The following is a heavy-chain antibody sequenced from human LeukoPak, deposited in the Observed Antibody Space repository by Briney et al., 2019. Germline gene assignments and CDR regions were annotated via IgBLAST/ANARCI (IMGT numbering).Heavy chain of an antibody. CDR1: GFTFNSYN. V-gene: IGHV3-30*04. CDR3: AELGITMIGGV. D-gene: IGHD3-10*02. J-gene: IGHJ6*04. CDR2: ILYDGSNK. Sequence: GGSLRLSCAASGFTFNSYNIHWVRQAPGKGLEWVAIILYDGSNKYYVDSVKGRFTISRDNSKNTLYLQMNSLRAEDTAVYYCAELGITMIGGVWGKGTTVTISS.